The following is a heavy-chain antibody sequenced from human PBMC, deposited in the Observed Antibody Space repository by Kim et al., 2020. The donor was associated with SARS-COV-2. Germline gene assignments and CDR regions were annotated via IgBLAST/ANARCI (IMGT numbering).Heavy chain of an antibody. CDR2: INHSGST. Sequence: SETLSLTCAVYGGSFSGYYWSWIRQPPGKGLEWIGEINHSGSTNYNPSLKSRVTISVDTSKNQFSLKLSSVTAADTAVYYCARGLGYSRLPDVYGDYTLGYYFDYWGQGTLVTVSS. CDR1: GGSFSGYY. V-gene: IGHV4-34*01. J-gene: IGHJ4*02. D-gene: IGHD4-17*01. CDR3: ARGLGYSRLPDVYGDYTLGYYFDY.